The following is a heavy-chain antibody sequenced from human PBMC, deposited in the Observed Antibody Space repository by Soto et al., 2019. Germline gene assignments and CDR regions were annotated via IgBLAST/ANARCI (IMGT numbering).Heavy chain of an antibody. V-gene: IGHV3-33*01. CDR3: ARDRYLWFGDSLTDYGMDV. D-gene: IGHD3-10*01. J-gene: IGHJ6*02. Sequence: QVQLVESGGGVVQPGRSLRLSCAASGFTFSSYGMHWVRQAPGKGLEWVAVIWYDGSNKYYADSVKGRFTISRDNSKNTLYLQMNSLRAEDTAVYYCARDRYLWFGDSLTDYGMDVWGQGTKVTVSS. CDR2: IWYDGSNK. CDR1: GFTFSSYG.